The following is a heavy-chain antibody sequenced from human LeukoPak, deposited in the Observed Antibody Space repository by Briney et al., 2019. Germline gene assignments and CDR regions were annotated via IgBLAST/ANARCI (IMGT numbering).Heavy chain of an antibody. D-gene: IGHD6-19*01. J-gene: IGHJ4*02. CDR1: GFTFSSYG. V-gene: IGHV3-7*01. Sequence: GGSLRVSCAAPGFTFSSYGMHWVRQAPGKGVERVANIKQDGSEKYYVDSVKGRFTISRDNAKNSLYLQMNSLRAEDTAVYYCARDFIAVDPFDYWGQGTLVTVSS. CDR3: ARDFIAVDPFDY. CDR2: IKQDGSEK.